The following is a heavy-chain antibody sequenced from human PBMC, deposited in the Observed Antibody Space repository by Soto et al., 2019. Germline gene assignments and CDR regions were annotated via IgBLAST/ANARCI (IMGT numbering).Heavy chain of an antibody. CDR3: AHRTTTVTWWFDP. CDR2: IYWDADK. J-gene: IGHJ5*02. D-gene: IGHD4-17*01. V-gene: IGHV2-5*02. Sequence: QITLKESGPTLVKPTQTLTLTCTFSGFSLTTSGVGVGWIRQPPGTALQWLALIYWDADKRYSLSLKSSLTITKDTSKIQVVLTMTNMDPADTATYFCAHRTTTVTWWFDPWGQGTLVTVSS. CDR1: GFSLTTSGVG.